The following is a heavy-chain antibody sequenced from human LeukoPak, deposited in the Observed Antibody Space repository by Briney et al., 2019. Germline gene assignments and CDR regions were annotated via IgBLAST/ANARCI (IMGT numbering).Heavy chain of an antibody. CDR2: IYPGDSDT. CDR1: GYSFTSYW. Sequence: GESLKISCKGSGYSFTSYWIGWVRQMPGKGLEWMGIIYPGDSDTRYSPSFQGQVTISADKSISTAYLQWSSLKASDTAMYYCARHRIPYYYDSSGYSSAFDIWGQGTVVTVSS. CDR3: ARHRIPYYYDSSGYSSAFDI. J-gene: IGHJ3*02. D-gene: IGHD3-22*01. V-gene: IGHV5-51*01.